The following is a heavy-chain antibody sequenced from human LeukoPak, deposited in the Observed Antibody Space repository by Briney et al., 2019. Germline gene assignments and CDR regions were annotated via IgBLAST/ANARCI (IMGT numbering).Heavy chain of an antibody. D-gene: IGHD3-9*01. V-gene: IGHV4-4*07. CDR1: GGSLSSYY. CDR3: ARAGLYYDILTGHDAFDI. J-gene: IGHJ3*02. CDR2: IYTSGST. Sequence: PSETLSLTCTVSGGSLSSYYWSWIRQPAGKGLEWIGRIYTSGSTNYNPSLKSRVTMSVDTSKNQFSLKLSSVTAADTAVYYCARAGLYYDILTGHDAFDIWGQGTMVTVSS.